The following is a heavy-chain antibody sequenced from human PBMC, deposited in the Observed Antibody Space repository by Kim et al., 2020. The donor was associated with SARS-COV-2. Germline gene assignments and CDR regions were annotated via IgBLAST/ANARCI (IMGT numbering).Heavy chain of an antibody. D-gene: IGHD3-10*01. CDR2: FSTSGTT. V-gene: IGHV4-39*01. CDR3: ARHALRLLWFGALGDFDS. Sequence: SETLSLTCNVSGASINNDNSFWGWIRQPPGKGLEWIGSFSTSGTTYYNPSLKSRVTISVDTSKNQISLKLTSATAADTAIYYCARHALRLLWFGALGDFDSWGQGTLVAVSS. J-gene: IGHJ4*02. CDR1: GASINNDNSF.